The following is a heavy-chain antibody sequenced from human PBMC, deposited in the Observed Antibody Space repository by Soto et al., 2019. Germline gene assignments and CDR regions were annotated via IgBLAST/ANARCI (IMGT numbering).Heavy chain of an antibody. CDR1: GGSISRGGYY. V-gene: IGHV4-31*11. CDR2: IYYSGST. Sequence: TLSLTCAVSGGSISRGGYYWGWIRQHPGKGLEWIGYIYYSGSTYYNPSLKSRVTISVDTSKNQFSLKLSSVTAAATAVYYCVRVTEPSSDGTDVCGQATPVTVSS. J-gene: IGHJ6*02. CDR3: VRVTEPSSDGTDV.